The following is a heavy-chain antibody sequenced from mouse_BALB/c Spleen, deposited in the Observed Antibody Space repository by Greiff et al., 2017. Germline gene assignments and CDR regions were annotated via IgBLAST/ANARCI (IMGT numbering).Heavy chain of an antibody. J-gene: IGHJ2*01. CDR3: TRARGNLDY. V-gene: IGHV6-6*02. D-gene: IGHD2-1*01. CDR1: GFTFSNYW. Sequence: EVKLVESGGGLVQPGGSMKLSCVASGFTFSNYWMNWVRQSPEKGLEWVAEIRLKSNNYATHYAESVKGRFTISRDDSKSSVYLQMNNLRAEDTGIYYCTRARGNLDYWGQGTTLTVSS. CDR2: IRLKSNNYAT.